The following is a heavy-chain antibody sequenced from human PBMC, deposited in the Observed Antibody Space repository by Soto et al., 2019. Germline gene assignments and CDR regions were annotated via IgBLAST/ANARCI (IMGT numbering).Heavy chain of an antibody. Sequence: QVQLVESGGGVVQPGRSLRLSCAASGFTLSTYAMHWVRQAPGKGLEWVAVISYDGNNEYYADSVKGRFTVSRDTSTNTLFLQMNGLRGDDTAVYYCAKDHLPRLVRGWFDPWGQGTLVTVSS. J-gene: IGHJ5*02. V-gene: IGHV3-30*18. CDR3: AKDHLPRLVRGWFDP. CDR1: GFTLSTYA. CDR2: ISYDGNNE. D-gene: IGHD6-19*01.